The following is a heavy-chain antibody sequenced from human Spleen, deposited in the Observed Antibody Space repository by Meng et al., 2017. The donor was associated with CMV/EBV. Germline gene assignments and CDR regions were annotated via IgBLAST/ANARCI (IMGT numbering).Heavy chain of an antibody. CDR1: GFTFSSYS. CDR2: ISSSSSYI. V-gene: IGHV3-21*01. CDR3: ARMGARNAFDI. D-gene: IGHD3-16*01. J-gene: IGHJ3*02. Sequence: SCAASGFTFSSYSMNWVRQAPGKGLEWVSSISSSSSYIYYADSVKGRFTISRDNAKNSLYLQMNSLRAEDTAVYYCARMGARNAFDIWGQGTMVTVSS.